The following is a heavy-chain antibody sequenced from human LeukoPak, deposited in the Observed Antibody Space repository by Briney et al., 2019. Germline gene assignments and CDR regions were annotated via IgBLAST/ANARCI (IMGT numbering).Heavy chain of an antibody. Sequence: GGSLRLSCAASGFTFSSYAMSWVRQAPGKGLEWVSAISGSGGSTYYADSVKGRFTISRDNSKNTLYLQMNSLRAEDTAVYYCANTVKDYDILTGYYFPPVGYWGQGTLVTVSS. CDR3: ANTVKDYDILTGYYFPPVGY. D-gene: IGHD3-9*01. CDR1: GFTFSSYA. CDR2: ISGSGGST. V-gene: IGHV3-23*01. J-gene: IGHJ4*02.